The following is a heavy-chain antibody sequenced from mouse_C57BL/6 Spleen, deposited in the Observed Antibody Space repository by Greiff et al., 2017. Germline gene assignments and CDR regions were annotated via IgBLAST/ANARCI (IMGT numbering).Heavy chain of an antibody. CDR1: GYAFSSSW. D-gene: IGHD4-1*01. CDR3: AKGTGTLDY. J-gene: IGHJ2*01. V-gene: IGHV1-82*01. CDR2: IYPGDGDT. Sequence: VQLQQSGPEPVKPGASVKISCKASGYAFSSSWMNWVKQRPGKGLEWIGRIYPGDGDTNYNGKFKGKATLTADKSSSTAYMQLSSLTSEDSAVYFCAKGTGTLDYWGQGTTLTVSS.